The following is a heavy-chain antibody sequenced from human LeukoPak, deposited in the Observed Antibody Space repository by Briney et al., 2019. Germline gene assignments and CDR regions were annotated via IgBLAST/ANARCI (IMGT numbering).Heavy chain of an antibody. CDR1: GFTFSDYD. V-gene: IGHV3-23*01. D-gene: IGHD4-17*01. J-gene: IGHJ4*02. Sequence: GGSLRLSCAASGFTFSDYDMNWVRQAPGKGLEWVSIISGTGSSAYYADSVQGRFTISRDNSKNTLFAQMNSLRAEDTAVYYCARGGRYGDYLLDYWGQGILVTVSS. CDR3: ARGGRYGDYLLDY. CDR2: ISGTGSSA.